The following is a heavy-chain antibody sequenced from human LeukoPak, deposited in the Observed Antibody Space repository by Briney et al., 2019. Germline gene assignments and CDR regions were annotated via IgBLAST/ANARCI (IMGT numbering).Heavy chain of an antibody. Sequence: ASVKVSCKASGYTFTGYYIYWVRQAPGQRLEWMGQTSPHGGGTNYAQKFQGRVTMTRDTSISTAYMELSNLRSDDTAVYYCARGGTNYWGQGTLVTVSS. D-gene: IGHD5-12*01. CDR1: GYTFTGYY. CDR3: ARGGTNY. J-gene: IGHJ4*02. V-gene: IGHV1-2*06. CDR2: TSPHGGGT.